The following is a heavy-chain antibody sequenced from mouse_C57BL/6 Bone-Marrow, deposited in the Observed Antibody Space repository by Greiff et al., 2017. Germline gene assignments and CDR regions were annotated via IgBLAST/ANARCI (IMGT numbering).Heavy chain of an antibody. CDR1: EFEFPSHD. CDR3: ARYDYDGIAY. CDR2: INSDGGSN. J-gene: IGHJ3*01. V-gene: IGHV5-2*01. D-gene: IGHD2-4*01. Sequence: DVMLVESGGGLVQPGESLKLSCESNEFEFPSHDMSWVRKAPEKRLELVADINSDGGSNYYPDTMERRFIISRDNTKKTLYLQMSSLRSEDTALYYGARYDYDGIAYWGQGTLVTVSA.